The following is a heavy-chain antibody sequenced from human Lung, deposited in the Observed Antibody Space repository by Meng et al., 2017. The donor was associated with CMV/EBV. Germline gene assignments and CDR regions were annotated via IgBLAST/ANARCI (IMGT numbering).Heavy chain of an antibody. J-gene: IGHJ4*02. D-gene: IGHD3-16*01. CDR1: GFSLTTNGVA. CDR3: ARRPGEFPEFDQ. Sequence: TFSGFSLTTNGVAVAWVRQAPGKALEWLGLIYWDDDKRYSPSLENRLTITKDTSRNPVVLRLTNMHPVDTGTYYCARRPGEFPEFDQWGLGTLVTVSS. V-gene: IGHV2-5*02. CDR2: IYWDDDK.